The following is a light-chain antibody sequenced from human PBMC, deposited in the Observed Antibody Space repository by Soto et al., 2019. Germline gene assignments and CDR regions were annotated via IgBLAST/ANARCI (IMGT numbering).Light chain of an antibody. Sequence: ETVFPLSTSGLRMFPRESVTFSCRASQSVSSYLAWYQQKPGQAPRLLIYDASSRATGIPDRFSGGGSGTDFTLTISRLEPEDFAVYYCQQYGSSGTFGQRTKVDIK. V-gene: IGKV3D-20*01. J-gene: IGKJ1*01. CDR3: QQYGSSGT. CDR2: DAS. CDR1: QSVSSY.